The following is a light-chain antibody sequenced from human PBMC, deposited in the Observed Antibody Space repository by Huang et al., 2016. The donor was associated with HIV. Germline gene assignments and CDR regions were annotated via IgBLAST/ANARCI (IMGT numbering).Light chain of an antibody. CDR3: QQRSNWLST. V-gene: IGKV3-11*01. CDR2: DAS. CDR1: QSISRY. Sequence: EIVLTQSPATLSLSPGDRATLSCTASQSISRYLAWYQQKPGQAPRLLIYDASDRATGIPDRFSGSGSGTDFTLTISSLESEDFAVYYCQQRSNWLSTFGPGTKVDFK. J-gene: IGKJ3*01.